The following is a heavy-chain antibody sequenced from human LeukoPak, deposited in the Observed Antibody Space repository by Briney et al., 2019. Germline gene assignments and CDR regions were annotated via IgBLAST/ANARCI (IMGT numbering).Heavy chain of an antibody. CDR1: GGSISSYY. V-gene: IGHV4-59*12. D-gene: IGHD3-10*01. J-gene: IGHJ5*02. CDR3: ARSSRGLNWFDP. Sequence: SETLSLTCTVSGGSISSYYWSWIRQPPGKGLEWFGYIYYSGSTNYNPSLKSRVTISVDTSKNQFSLKLSSVTAADTAVYYCARSSRGLNWFDPWGQGTLVTVSS. CDR2: IYYSGST.